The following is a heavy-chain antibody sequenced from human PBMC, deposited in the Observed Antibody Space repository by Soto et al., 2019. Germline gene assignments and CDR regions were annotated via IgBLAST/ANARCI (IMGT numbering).Heavy chain of an antibody. V-gene: IGHV3-30*09. D-gene: IGHD1-26*01. CDR2: ISYDGRDK. Sequence: PGGSLRVSCAASGFTFSSYAMHWVRQAPGTGLEWVAVISYDGRDKYYPDSVKGRFAISRDNSKNTLYLQMNSLRAEDTAVYYCARSAGGSYPQYDYWGQGTLVTVSS. CDR1: GFTFSSYA. J-gene: IGHJ4*02. CDR3: ARSAGGSYPQYDY.